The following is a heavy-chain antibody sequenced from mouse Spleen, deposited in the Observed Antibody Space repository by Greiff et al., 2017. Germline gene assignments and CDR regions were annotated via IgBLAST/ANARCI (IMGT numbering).Heavy chain of an antibody. J-gene: IGHJ2*01. D-gene: IGHD2-2*01. CDR1: GYTFTSYW. Sequence: QVQLQQPGAELVKPGASVKLSCKASGYTFTSYWMHWVKQRPGQGLEWIGMIHPNSGSTNYNEKFKSKATLTVDKSSSTAYMQLSSLTSEDSAVYYCARSGWLRQGPDFDYWGQGTTLTVSS. CDR2: IHPNSGST. V-gene: IGHV1-64*01. CDR3: ARSGWLRQGPDFDY.